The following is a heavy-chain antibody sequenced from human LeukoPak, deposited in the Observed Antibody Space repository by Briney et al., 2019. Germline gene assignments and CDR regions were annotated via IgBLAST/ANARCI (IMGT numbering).Heavy chain of an antibody. CDR3: ARVTYAVPDY. CDR2: ISSSGNNI. Sequence: PGGSLRLSCAVSGFTFSSYEMNWVRQAPGKGLEWVSYISSSGNNIYFADSVKGRFTISRDNAKNSLFLQMNSLRAEDTAVYYCARVTYAVPDYWGQGALVIVSS. CDR1: GFTFSSYE. D-gene: IGHD2/OR15-2a*01. J-gene: IGHJ4*02. V-gene: IGHV3-48*03.